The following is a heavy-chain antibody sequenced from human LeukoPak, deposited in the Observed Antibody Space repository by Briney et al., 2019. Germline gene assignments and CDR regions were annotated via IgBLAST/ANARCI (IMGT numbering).Heavy chain of an antibody. CDR3: ARDSGDYVYDY. Sequence: GGSLRLSCVASGFAVGSNYMSWVRQAPGKGLEWVSGISGSGGSTYYADSVQGRFTISRDSSKNTLYLQMNSLRAEDTAVYYCARDSGDYVYDYWGQGTLVTVSS. D-gene: IGHD4-17*01. CDR1: GFAVGSNY. J-gene: IGHJ4*02. CDR2: ISGSGGST. V-gene: IGHV3-23*01.